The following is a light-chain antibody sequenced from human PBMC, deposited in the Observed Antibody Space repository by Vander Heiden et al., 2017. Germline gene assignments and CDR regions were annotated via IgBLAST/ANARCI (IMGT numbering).Light chain of an antibody. CDR3: MQATHWPHT. V-gene: IGKV2-30*01. CDR1: QSLHSCDGDTN. CDR2: KVS. Sequence: DVVMTPSSLSLPVNVGQLAFISCSSTQSLHSCDGDTNFQWFQQRPCQSPRSLIYKVSIRDSGVPDRFSASGSGTEFTLIISRVEAEDVGVYYCMQATHWPHTFGQGTKLEIK. J-gene: IGKJ2*01.